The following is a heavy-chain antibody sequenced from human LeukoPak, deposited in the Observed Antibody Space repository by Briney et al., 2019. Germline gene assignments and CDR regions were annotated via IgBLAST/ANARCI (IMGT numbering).Heavy chain of an antibody. CDR3: AKDLGYCSSTSCYSYYYYGMDV. D-gene: IGHD2-2*02. CDR1: GFTFDDYA. CDR2: ISWNSGSI. V-gene: IGHV3-9*01. Sequence: PGRSLRLSCAASGFTFDDYAMHWVRQAPGKGLEWVSGISWNSGSIGYADSVKGRFTISRDNAKNSLYQQMNSLRAEDTALYYCAKDLGYCSSTSCYSYYYYGMDVWGQGTTVTVSS. J-gene: IGHJ6*02.